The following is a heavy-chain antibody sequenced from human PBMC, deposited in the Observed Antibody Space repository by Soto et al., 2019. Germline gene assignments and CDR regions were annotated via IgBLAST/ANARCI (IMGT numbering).Heavy chain of an antibody. Sequence: PGGSLRLSCAASGFTFSSYGMHWVRQAPGKGLEWVAVISYDGSNKYYADSVKGRFTISRDNSKNTLYLQMNSLRAEDTAVYYCAKDLVGATTYYFDYWGQGTLVTVSS. V-gene: IGHV3-30*18. CDR3: AKDLVGATTYYFDY. J-gene: IGHJ4*02. D-gene: IGHD1-26*01. CDR1: GFTFSSYG. CDR2: ISYDGSNK.